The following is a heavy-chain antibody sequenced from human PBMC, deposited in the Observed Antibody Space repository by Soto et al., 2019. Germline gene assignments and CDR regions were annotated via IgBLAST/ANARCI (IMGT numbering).Heavy chain of an antibody. Sequence: SETLSLTCTVYGGSISSYYWSWIRQPPGKGLEWIGYIYYSGITNYNPSLKSRVTISVNQSKNQFSLKLSSVTAVDTVVYYCSRGPLSSSGWFDPWGQGTLVTVSS. D-gene: IGHD6-6*01. CDR1: GGSISSYY. CDR3: SRGPLSSSGWFDP. CDR2: IYYSGIT. V-gene: IGHV4-59*01. J-gene: IGHJ5*02.